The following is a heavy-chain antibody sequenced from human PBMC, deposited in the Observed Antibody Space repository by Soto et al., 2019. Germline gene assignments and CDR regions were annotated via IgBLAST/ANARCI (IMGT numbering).Heavy chain of an antibody. V-gene: IGHV3-23*01. CDR3: AKDGRGSSGWYGYFEL. Sequence: EVQLLESGGGLVQPGGSLRLSCAASGFTFSSYAMSWVRQAPGKGLEWVSASSGSGGSTYYADSVKGQFTISRDNSKNTLYSQMDSLRAEDTAVYYGAKDGRGSSGWYGYFELWGPGTLVTVSA. CDR2: SSGSGGST. CDR1: GFTFSSYA. J-gene: IGHJ2*01. D-gene: IGHD6-19*01.